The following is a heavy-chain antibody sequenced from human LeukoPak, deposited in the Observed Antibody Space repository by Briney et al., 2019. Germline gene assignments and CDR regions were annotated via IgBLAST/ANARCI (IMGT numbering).Heavy chain of an antibody. V-gene: IGHV3-74*01. D-gene: IGHD6-6*01. J-gene: IGHJ4*02. CDR2: ISPTGSTT. CDR1: GFSFSGHW. Sequence: GGSLRLSCTASGFSFSGHWMHWARQLPGKGLVWVSRISPTGSTTSYADSVKGRFTDSRDNAKNTLYLQVNNLRAEDTAVYYCARGPNSNWSGLDFWGQGTLLTVSS. CDR3: ARGPNSNWSGLDF.